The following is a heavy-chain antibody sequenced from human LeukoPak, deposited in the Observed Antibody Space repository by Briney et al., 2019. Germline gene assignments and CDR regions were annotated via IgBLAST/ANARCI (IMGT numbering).Heavy chain of an antibody. CDR2: ISGSGGNT. V-gene: IGHV3-23*01. CDR3: ANSVVVVAATGY. CDR1: GFTFNYYA. J-gene: IGHJ4*02. Sequence: GGSLRLSCAASGFTFNYYAMSWVRQAPGKGLEWVSGISGSGGNTYYADSVKGRFAISRDNSKNTLYLQTNSLRAEDTAVYYCANSVVVVAATGYWGQGTLVTVSS. D-gene: IGHD2-15*01.